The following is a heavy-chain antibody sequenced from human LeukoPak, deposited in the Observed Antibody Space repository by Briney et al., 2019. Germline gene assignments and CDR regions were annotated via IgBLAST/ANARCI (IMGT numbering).Heavy chain of an antibody. V-gene: IGHV4-34*01. CDR1: GGSFSGYY. CDR2: INHSGST. D-gene: IGHD5/OR15-5a*01. J-gene: IGHJ5*02. Sequence: KSSETLSLTCAVYGGSFSGYYWSWIRQPPGKGLEWIGEINHSGSTNYNPSLKSRVTISVNTSKNQFSLKLSSVTAADTAVYYCARGKCRRNWFDPWGQGTLVTVSS. CDR3: ARGKCRRNWFDP.